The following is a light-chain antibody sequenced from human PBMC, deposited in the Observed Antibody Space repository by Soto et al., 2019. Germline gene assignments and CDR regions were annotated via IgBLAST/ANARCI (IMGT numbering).Light chain of an antibody. CDR1: QSIGIW. V-gene: IGKV1-5*03. Sequence: DIQMTQSPSTLSASVGDRVTITCRASQSIGIWLAWYQQKPGKAPKLLIYKASSLKSEVPSRFSGSGSGTDFTITIRRPQPDVFATYYCQHYDRYVTFGQGTRLEIK. CDR3: QHYDRYVT. J-gene: IGKJ2*01. CDR2: KAS.